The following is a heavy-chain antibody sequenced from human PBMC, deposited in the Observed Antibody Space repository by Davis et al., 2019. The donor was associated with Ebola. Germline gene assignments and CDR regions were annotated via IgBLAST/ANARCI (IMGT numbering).Heavy chain of an antibody. V-gene: IGHV3-15*01. CDR3: TTGYY. CDR1: RFTFTNAW. J-gene: IGHJ1*01. D-gene: IGHD3-10*01. CDR2: IKSKTDGGTT. Sequence: GESLKISCAASRFTFTNAWMSWVRQAPGKGLEWVGRIKSKTDGGTTDYAAPVKGKFSISRDDSTATAYLQMSSLHIDDTGVYYCTTGYYWGQGILVIVSS.